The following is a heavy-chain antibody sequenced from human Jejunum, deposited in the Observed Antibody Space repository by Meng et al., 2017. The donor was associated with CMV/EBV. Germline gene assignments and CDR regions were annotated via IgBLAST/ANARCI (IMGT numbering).Heavy chain of an antibody. Sequence: LGLSCAASGFTLSRYWMGWVRQAPGKGLEWVANIKPDGSEKNYVDSTKGRFTISRDNAKNSLYLQMNSLRAEDTAVYYCARGYFDYWGQGTLVTVSS. CDR1: GFTLSRYW. CDR2: IKPDGSEK. J-gene: IGHJ4*02. CDR3: ARGYFDY. V-gene: IGHV3-7*01.